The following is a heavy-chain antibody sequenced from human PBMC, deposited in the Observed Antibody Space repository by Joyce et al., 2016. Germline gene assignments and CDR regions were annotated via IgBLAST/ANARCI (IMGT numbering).Heavy chain of an antibody. J-gene: IGHJ6*02. Sequence: EVQLVESGGGLVQPGGSLRLSCSASGFIISNYVMHWVRQAPGKGLEYVSPISIRGYSTYFADSVKGRFAVSRDNSKNTLYLQMISLRLEDTAVYYCVKDSEAARDIPKFLDVWGRGTTVTVSS. D-gene: IGHD6-25*01. CDR1: GFIISNYV. CDR3: VKDSEAARDIPKFLDV. V-gene: IGHV3-64D*08. CDR2: ISIRGYST.